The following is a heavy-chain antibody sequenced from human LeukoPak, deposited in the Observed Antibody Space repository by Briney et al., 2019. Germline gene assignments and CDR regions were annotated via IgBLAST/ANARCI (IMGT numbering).Heavy chain of an antibody. J-gene: IGHJ4*02. CDR1: GGSISSSSYY. V-gene: IGHV4-39*07. CDR2: INHSGST. CDR3: ARDLSGSLYFDY. Sequence: SETLSLTCTVSGGSISSSSYYWGWIRQPPGKGLEWIGEINHSGSTNYNPSLKSRVTISVDTSKNQFSLKLSSVTAADTAVYYCARDLSGSLYFDYWGQGVLVTVSS. D-gene: IGHD3-10*01.